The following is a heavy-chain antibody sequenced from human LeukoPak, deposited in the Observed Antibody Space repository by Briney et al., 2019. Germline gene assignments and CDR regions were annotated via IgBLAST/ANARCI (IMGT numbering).Heavy chain of an antibody. D-gene: IGHD5-18*01. CDR3: AREGGGYTSGSFDY. J-gene: IGHJ4*02. CDR1: GLTFSPYA. Sequence: PGGSLRLSCAASGLTFSPYAMNWVRQAPGKGLEWVSYISSSGSTIYYEDSVKGRFTISRDNAKNSLYLQMNSLRAEDTAVYYCAREGGGYTSGSFDYWGQGTLVTVSS. V-gene: IGHV3-48*03. CDR2: ISSSGSTI.